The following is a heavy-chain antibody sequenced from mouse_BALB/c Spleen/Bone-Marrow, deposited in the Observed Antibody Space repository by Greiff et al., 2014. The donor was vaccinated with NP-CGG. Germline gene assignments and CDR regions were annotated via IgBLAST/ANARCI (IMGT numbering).Heavy chain of an antibody. CDR3: ARGWITTGFAY. D-gene: IGHD1-1*01. CDR1: GFTFTDYY. CDR2: IRNKANGYTT. Sequence: VQLKESGGGLVQPGGSLRLSCATSGFTFTDYYMSWVRQPPGKALEWLGFIRNKANGYTTEYSASVKGRFTISGDNSQSILYLQMNTLRAEDSATYYCARGWITTGFAYWGQGTLVTVSA. V-gene: IGHV7-3*02. J-gene: IGHJ3*01.